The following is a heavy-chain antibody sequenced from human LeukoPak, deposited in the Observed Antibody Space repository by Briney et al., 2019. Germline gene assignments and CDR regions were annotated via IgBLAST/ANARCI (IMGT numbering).Heavy chain of an antibody. J-gene: IGHJ3*02. D-gene: IGHD3-22*01. V-gene: IGHV3-74*01. CDR3: ARAPTYYYDSSGYRGDAFDI. CDR2: INSDGSST. Sequence: GGPLRLSCAASGFTFSSYWMHWVRQAPGKGLVWVSRINSDGSSTSYADSVKGRFTISRDNAKNTLYLQMNSLRAEDTAVYYCARAPTYYYDSSGYRGDAFDIWGQGTMVTVSS. CDR1: GFTFSSYW.